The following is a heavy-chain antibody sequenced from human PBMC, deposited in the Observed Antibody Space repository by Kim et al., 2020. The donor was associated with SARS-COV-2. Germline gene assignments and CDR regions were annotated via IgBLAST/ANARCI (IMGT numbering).Heavy chain of an antibody. D-gene: IGHD3-10*01. CDR2: ISGSGETI. CDR1: GFIFNTYE. CDR3: ARDRRSPGGRGIIIQRGDY. Sequence: GGSLRLSCAASGFIFNTYEMNWVRQAPGKGLEWISYISGSGETIAYADSVRGRFTVSRDNTKKSVYLQMNSLRADDTAVYYCARDRRSPGGRGIIIQRGDYWGQGTLVTVSS. J-gene: IGHJ4*02. V-gene: IGHV3-48*03.